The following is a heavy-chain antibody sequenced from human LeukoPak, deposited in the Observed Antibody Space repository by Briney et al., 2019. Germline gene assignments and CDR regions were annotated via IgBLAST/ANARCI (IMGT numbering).Heavy chain of an antibody. V-gene: IGHV1-69*06. CDR1: GGPFSKYA. J-gene: IGHJ3*02. CDR3: ATASWREGHGGAFDI. D-gene: IGHD6-13*01. CDR2: IIPIFATP. Sequence: GASVKVSCKASGGPFSKYAINWVRQAPGQGFEWMGGIIPIFATPNYAQKFQGRVTMTEDTSTDTAYMELSSLRSEDTAVYYCATASWREGHGGAFDIWGQGTMVTVSS.